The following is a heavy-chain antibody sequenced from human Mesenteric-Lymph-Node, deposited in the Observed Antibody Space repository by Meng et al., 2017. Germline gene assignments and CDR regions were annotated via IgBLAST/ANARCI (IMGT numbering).Heavy chain of an antibody. CDR2: ISSSSSYI. J-gene: IGHJ4*02. D-gene: IGHD5-24*01. V-gene: IGHV3-21*01. CDR1: GFTFSSYS. Sequence: EVQLVESGGGLVKPGGSLRLSCAASGFTFSSYSMNWVRQAPGKGLEWVSSISSSSSYIYYADSVKGRFTISRDNAKNSLYLQMNSLRAEDTAVYYCARNVRLRDGYSSDYWGQGTLVTVSS. CDR3: ARNVRLRDGYSSDY.